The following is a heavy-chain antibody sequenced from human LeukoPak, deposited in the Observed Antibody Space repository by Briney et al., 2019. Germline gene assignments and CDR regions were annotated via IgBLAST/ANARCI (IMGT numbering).Heavy chain of an antibody. CDR3: AREYLRVQLVSPYNWFDP. Sequence: GGSLRLSCAASGFTFSSYGMHWVRQAPGKGLEWVAVIWYDGSNKYYADSVKGRFTISRDNSKNTLYLQMNSLRAEDTAVYYCAREYLRVQLVSPYNWFDPWGQGTLVTVSS. CDR2: IWYDGSNK. CDR1: GFTFSSYG. V-gene: IGHV3-33*01. J-gene: IGHJ5*02. D-gene: IGHD6-13*01.